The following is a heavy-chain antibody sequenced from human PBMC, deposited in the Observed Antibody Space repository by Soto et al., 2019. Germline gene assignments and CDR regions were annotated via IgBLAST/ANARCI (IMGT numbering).Heavy chain of an antibody. J-gene: IGHJ4*02. CDR2: INHSGST. CDR1: GGSFSGYY. D-gene: IGHD3-22*01. V-gene: IGHV4-34*01. CDR3: ASSISPSSDYYDSSGYSQNDY. Sequence: SETLSLTCAVYGGSFSGYYWSWIRQPPGKGLEWIGEINHSGSTNYNPSLKSRVTISVDTSKNQFSLKLSSVTAADTAVYYCASSISPSSDYYDSSGYSQNDYWGQGTLVTVS.